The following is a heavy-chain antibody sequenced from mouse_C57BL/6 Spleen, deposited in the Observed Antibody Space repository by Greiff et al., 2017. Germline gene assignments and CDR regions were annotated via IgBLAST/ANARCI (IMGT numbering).Heavy chain of an antibody. Sequence: QVQLQQPGTELVKPGASVKLSCKASGYTFTSYWMHWVKQRPGQGLEWIGNINPSNGGTNYNEKFKSKATLTVDTSSSTAYMQLSSLTSEDSAVYYCARLDNYDVGFAYWGQGTLVTGSA. CDR2: INPSNGGT. CDR1: GYTFTSYW. J-gene: IGHJ3*01. CDR3: ARLDNYDVGFAY. D-gene: IGHD2-12*01. V-gene: IGHV1-53*01.